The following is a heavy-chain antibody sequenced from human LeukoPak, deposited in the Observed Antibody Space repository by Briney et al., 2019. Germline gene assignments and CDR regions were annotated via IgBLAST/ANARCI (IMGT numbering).Heavy chain of an antibody. D-gene: IGHD4-23*01. CDR2: IYYTGST. Sequence: SETLSLTCSVSGGSIGRYWWSWIRQPPGKGLEWIGYIYYTGSTNCNPSLKSRGTISLDMSKNRLSLKLSSVTAADTAVYYCATHPTVIPRFDIWGQGAMVTVSS. V-gene: IGHV4-59*01. CDR3: ATHPTVIPRFDI. CDR1: GGSIGRYW. J-gene: IGHJ3*02.